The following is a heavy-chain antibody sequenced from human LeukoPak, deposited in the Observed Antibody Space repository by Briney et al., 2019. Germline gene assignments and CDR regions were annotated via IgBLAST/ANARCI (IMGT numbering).Heavy chain of an antibody. J-gene: IGHJ5*02. V-gene: IGHV3-15*01. Sequence: GGSLRLSCAASGFTFSNAWMSWVRQAPGKGLEWVGRIKSITDGGTTDYAAPVKGRFTISRDDSKNTLYLQMNSLETEDTAVYYCTTVGYSYGYAWGQGTLVTVSS. CDR2: IKSITDGGTT. CDR1: GFTFSNAW. D-gene: IGHD5-18*01. CDR3: TTVGYSYGYA.